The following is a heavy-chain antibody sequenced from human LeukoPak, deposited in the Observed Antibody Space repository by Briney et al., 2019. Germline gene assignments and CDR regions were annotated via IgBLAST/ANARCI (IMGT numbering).Heavy chain of an antibody. CDR3: AKVRWDNSHWYYPDS. J-gene: IGHJ4*02. V-gene: IGHV3-30*18. Sequence: PGRSLRLSCAASGFTFSSYGMHWVRQAPGKGLEGVAVISYDGSNTYYGDSVKGRFTISRDNSKNTLYLQMNSLRAEDTAVYYCAKVRWDNSHWYYPDSWGQGTLVTVSS. D-gene: IGHD6-19*01. CDR2: ISYDGSNT. CDR1: GFTFSSYG.